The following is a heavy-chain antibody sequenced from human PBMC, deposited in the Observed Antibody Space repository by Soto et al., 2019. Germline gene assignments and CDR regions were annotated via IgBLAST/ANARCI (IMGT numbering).Heavy chain of an antibody. V-gene: IGHV1-3*05. J-gene: IGHJ1*01. CDR1: GYTFTSYA. CDR3: ARAVAGSSSRGAY. Sequence: QVQLVQSGAEEKKPGASVKVSCKASGYTFTSYAMHWVRQAPGQRLEWMGWINAGNGNTKYSQKFQGRVTITRHTSATTAYMELSSLRSEDTAVYYCARAVAGSSSRGAYWGQGTLVTVSS. D-gene: IGHD6-13*01. CDR2: INAGNGNT.